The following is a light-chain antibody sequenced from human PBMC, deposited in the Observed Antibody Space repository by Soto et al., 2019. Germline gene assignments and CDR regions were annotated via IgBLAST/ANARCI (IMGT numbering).Light chain of an antibody. CDR3: AAWDYSLNGYV. Sequence: QSVLTQPPSASGTPGQRVTISCSGSSSNIGSNTVNWYQQLPGTAPKLLIYSNNQRPSGVPDRFSGSKSGTSASLAISGLQFEDEANYYCAAWDYSLNGYVFGTGTTFTVL. V-gene: IGLV1-44*01. CDR1: SSNIGSNT. J-gene: IGLJ1*01. CDR2: SNN.